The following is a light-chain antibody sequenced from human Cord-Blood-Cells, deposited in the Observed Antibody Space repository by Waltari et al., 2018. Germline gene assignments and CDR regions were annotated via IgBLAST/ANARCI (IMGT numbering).Light chain of an antibody. V-gene: IGKV1-5*01. CDR3: QQYNSYSPWT. CDR2: DAS. Sequence: DIQMTQSPSTLSASVGDRVTITCRASQSISSWLAWYQQKQGKDPKLLIYDASSLESRVPSRFSGGRSGTELTITISSRQPDDFATYYCQQYNSYSPWTFGQGTKVEIK. CDR1: QSISSW. J-gene: IGKJ1*01.